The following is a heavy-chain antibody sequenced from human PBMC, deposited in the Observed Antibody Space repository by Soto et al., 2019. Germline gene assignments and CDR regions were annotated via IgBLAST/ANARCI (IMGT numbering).Heavy chain of an antibody. J-gene: IGHJ6*02. V-gene: IGHV3-53*01. D-gene: IGHD3-22*01. CDR3: SRNYDSSGYGDYYYYGMDV. Sequence: GGSLRLSCAASGFTVSSNYMSWVRQAPGKGLEWVSVIYSGGSTYYADSVKGRFTISRDNSKNTLYLQMNSLSAEDTAVYYCSRNYDSSGYGDYYYYGMDVWGQGTTVT. CDR1: GFTVSSNY. CDR2: IYSGGST.